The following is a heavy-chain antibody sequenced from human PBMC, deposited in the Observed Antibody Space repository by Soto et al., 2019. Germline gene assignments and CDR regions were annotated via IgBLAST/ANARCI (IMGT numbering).Heavy chain of an antibody. CDR3: ARQKNIVATIPKPDAFDI. Sequence: QVQLVQSGAEVKKPGSSVKVSCKASGGTFSSYTISWVRQAPGQGLEWMGRIIPILGIANYAQKFQRRVTVTADNSTSTAYMELSSLRSEDTAVYSCARQKNIVATIPKPDAFDIWGQGTMVTVSS. CDR2: IIPILGIA. CDR1: GGTFSSYT. D-gene: IGHD5-12*01. J-gene: IGHJ3*02. V-gene: IGHV1-69*02.